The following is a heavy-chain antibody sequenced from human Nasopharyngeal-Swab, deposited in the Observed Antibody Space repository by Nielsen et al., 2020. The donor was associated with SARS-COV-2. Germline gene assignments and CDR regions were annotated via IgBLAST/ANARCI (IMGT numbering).Heavy chain of an antibody. CDR2: ISYDGSNK. D-gene: IGHD5-18*01. CDR1: GFTFSSYG. Sequence: GGSLRLSCAASGFTFSSYGMHWVRQAPGKGLEWVAVISYDGSNKYYADSVKGRFTISRDNSKNTLYLQMNSLRAEDTAVYYCASHGDSYPSAWGQGTLVTVSS. J-gene: IGHJ5*02. V-gene: IGHV3-30*03. CDR3: ASHGDSYPSA.